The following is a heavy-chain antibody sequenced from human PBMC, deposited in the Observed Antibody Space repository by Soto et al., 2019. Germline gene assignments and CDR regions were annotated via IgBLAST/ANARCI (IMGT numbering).Heavy chain of an antibody. CDR2: ISYDGSNK. J-gene: IGHJ4*02. CDR3: AKGSYYYGSSGRFDY. D-gene: IGHD3-22*01. CDR1: GFTFSSYG. V-gene: IGHV3-30*18. Sequence: QVQLVESGGGVVQPGRSLRLSCAASGFTFSSYGMHWVRQAPGKGLEWVAVISYDGSNKYYADSVKGRFTISRDNSKNTLYLQMNRLRAGDTAVYYCAKGSYYYGSSGRFDYWGQGRLVNVSS.